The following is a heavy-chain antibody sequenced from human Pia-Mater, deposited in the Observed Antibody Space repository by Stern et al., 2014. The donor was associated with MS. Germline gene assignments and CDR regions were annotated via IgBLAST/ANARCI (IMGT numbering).Heavy chain of an antibody. CDR1: GYRFSDNW. J-gene: IGHJ5*02. Sequence: VPLVQSGVAVKKPGESLKISCEASGYRFSDNWIGWVRQMPGKGLEWIGMIYPGDSDSRCNPSVQGQVTISADKSTNTAFLQWDSLKASDTAIYYCARHQSTLVNWFDTWGQGTPVTVSS. CDR3: ARHQSTLVNWFDT. CDR2: IYPGDSDS. D-gene: IGHD2-21*01. V-gene: IGHV5-51*01.